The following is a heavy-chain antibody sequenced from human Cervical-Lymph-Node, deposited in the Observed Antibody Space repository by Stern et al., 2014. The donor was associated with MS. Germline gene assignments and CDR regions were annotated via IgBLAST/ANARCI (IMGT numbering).Heavy chain of an antibody. CDR2: ITNVGST. CDR1: GFTVSRDY. V-gene: IGHV3-53*01. J-gene: IGHJ4*02. CDR3: ARDTSSPERSDW. D-gene: IGHD1-1*01. Sequence: EVQLLESGGGVIQPGGSLRLSCKASGFTVSRDYMTWVRQAPGKGLEWVSLITNVGSTFYTDSVKGRFTISRDDSKNTVYLHMTSLRAEDTAMYYCARDTSSPERSDWWGQGTLVTVSS.